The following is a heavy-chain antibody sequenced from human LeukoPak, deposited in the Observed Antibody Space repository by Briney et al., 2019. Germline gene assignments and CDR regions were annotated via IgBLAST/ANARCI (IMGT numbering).Heavy chain of an antibody. V-gene: IGHV1-8*01. CDR1: GYTFTTYD. J-gene: IGHJ5*02. Sequence: ASVKVSCKASGYTFTTYDINWVRQATGQGLEWMGWMNPDSGNTGYAQKFQGRVTMTRNTSISTAYMELSSLRSEDTAVYYCARGPNRSDGGNSGSAWFDPWGQGTLVTVSS. CDR2: MNPDSGNT. D-gene: IGHD4-23*01. CDR3: ARGPNRSDGGNSGSAWFDP.